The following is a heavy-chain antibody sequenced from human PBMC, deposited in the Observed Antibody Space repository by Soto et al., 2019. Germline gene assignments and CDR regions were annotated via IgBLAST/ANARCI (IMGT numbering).Heavy chain of an antibody. V-gene: IGHV4-34*01. J-gene: IGHJ4*02. D-gene: IGHD3-22*01. Sequence: PSETLSLTCAVYGGSFSGYYGSWIRQPPGKGLEWIGEISHSGSTNYIPSLKSRVTISADTSNDQFSLKLSSVTAADTAVYYCARGLYYYDSSGSGQYLYWGQGILVNVSS. CDR3: ARGLYYYDSSGSGQYLY. CDR1: GGSFSGYY. CDR2: ISHSGST.